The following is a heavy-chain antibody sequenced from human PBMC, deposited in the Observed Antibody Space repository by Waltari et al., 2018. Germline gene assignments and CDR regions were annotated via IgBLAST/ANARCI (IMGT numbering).Heavy chain of an antibody. CDR1: GFTFNTYK. D-gene: IGHD1-26*01. V-gene: IGHV3-74*01. J-gene: IGHJ4*02. Sequence: EVHLVESGGGLVQPGGSLRLSCVASGFTFNTYKMHWVRQAPGKGLVWVSRVNGDVRGAGYSDSVQGRFTVSRDNARNRLYLQMNSLRAEDTAVYYCARETEWGPDYWGQGTLVTVCS. CDR2: VNGDVRGA. CDR3: ARETEWGPDY.